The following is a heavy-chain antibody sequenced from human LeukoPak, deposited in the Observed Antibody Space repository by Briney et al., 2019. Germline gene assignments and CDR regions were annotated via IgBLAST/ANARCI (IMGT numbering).Heavy chain of an antibody. Sequence: PSETLSLTCTVSGGSISSYYWSWIRQPPGKGLEWFGYIYDSGTTNYNPSLKSRVTISVDTSKNQFSMKLSSVTAADTAVYFCARVSCFPGTSYYYMDVWGKGTTVTVSS. D-gene: IGHD1-1*01. V-gene: IGHV4-59*01. CDR3: ARVSCFPGTSYYYMDV. J-gene: IGHJ6*03. CDR2: IYDSGTT. CDR1: GGSISSYY.